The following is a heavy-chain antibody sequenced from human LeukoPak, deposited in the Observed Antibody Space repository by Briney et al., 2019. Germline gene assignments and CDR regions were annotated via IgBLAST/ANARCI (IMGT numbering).Heavy chain of an antibody. CDR3: ARGSVNRNWFDP. D-gene: IGHD1-14*01. J-gene: IGHJ5*02. V-gene: IGHV1-3*01. CDR1: GYTFTSYA. Sequence: ASVKVSCKASGYTFTSYAMHWVRQAPGQRLEWMGWINAGNGNTKYSQKFQGRVTITRGTSASTAYMELSSLRSEDTAVYYCARGSVNRNWFDPWGQGTLVTVSS. CDR2: INAGNGNT.